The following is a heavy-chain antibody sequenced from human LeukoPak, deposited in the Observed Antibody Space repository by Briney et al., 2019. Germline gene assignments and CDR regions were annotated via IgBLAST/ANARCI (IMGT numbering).Heavy chain of an antibody. CDR2: INLSGST. CDR1: GGSFSGYY. CDR3: ARESIAGTGGDY. D-gene: IGHD6-6*01. J-gene: IGHJ4*02. V-gene: IGHV4-34*01. Sequence: SETLSLTCAVYGGSFSGYYWSWIRQPPGKGLEWIGEINLSGSTNYNPSLKSRVTISVDTSKNQFSLKLSSVTAADTAVYYCARESIAGTGGDYWGQGTLVTVPS.